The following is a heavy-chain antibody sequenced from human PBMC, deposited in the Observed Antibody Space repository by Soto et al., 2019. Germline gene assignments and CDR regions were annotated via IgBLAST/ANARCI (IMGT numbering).Heavy chain of an antibody. D-gene: IGHD6-13*01. Sequence: GGSLRLSCAASGFTVSSNYMSWVRQAPGKGLEWVSVIYSGGSTYYADSVKGRFTISRDNSKNTLYLQMNSLRAEDTAVYYCARGGRAAASYGTDVWGQGTTVTLSS. V-gene: IGHV3-53*01. CDR1: GFTVSSNY. CDR3: ARGGRAAASYGTDV. J-gene: IGHJ6*02. CDR2: IYSGGST.